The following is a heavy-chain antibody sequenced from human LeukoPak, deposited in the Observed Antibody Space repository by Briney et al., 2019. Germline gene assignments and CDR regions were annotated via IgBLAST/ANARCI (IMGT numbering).Heavy chain of an antibody. CDR1: GYSFTNYW. CDR3: TRSDNFFNY. V-gene: IGHV5-51*03. CDR2: VYSGDSET. J-gene: IGHJ4*02. Sequence: GESLKISCKGSGYSFTNYWIGWVRQMPGKGLEWMGIVYSGDSETKYSPSFQGQVTISADKSINTAFLQWSSLKASDTAMYYCTRSDNFFNYWGQGTLVTVSS.